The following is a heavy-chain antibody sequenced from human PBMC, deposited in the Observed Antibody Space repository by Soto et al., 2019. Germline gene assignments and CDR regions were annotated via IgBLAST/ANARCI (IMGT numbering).Heavy chain of an antibody. Sequence: XGSRRLSCAASGFTFSSYAMSWVRQAPGKGLEWVSAISGSGGSTYYADSVKGRFTISRDNSKNTLYLQMNSLRAEDTAVYYCAKDGGSSYNWFDHWGQGTLVTVSS. CDR3: AKDGGSSYNWFDH. CDR2: ISGSGGST. D-gene: IGHD2-15*01. V-gene: IGHV3-23*01. CDR1: GFTFSSYA. J-gene: IGHJ5*02.